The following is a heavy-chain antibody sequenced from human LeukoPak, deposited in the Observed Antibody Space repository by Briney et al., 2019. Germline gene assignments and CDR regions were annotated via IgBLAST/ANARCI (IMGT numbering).Heavy chain of an antibody. Sequence: GASVKVSCKVSGYTLTELSMHWVRQAPGKGLEWMGWINPDSGGTNYGKNFQGRVTMTRDTSISIVYMEMNRLRSDDTAVYYCARVKERTKATIPDYFQHWGQGTLVTVSS. J-gene: IGHJ1*01. CDR2: INPDSGGT. V-gene: IGHV1-2*02. CDR3: ARVKERTKATIPDYFQH. D-gene: IGHD4-17*01. CDR1: GYTLTELS.